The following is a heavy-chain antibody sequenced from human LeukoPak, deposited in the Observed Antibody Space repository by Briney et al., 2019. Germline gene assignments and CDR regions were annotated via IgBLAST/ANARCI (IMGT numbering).Heavy chain of an antibody. CDR1: VFTFSSYW. CDR2: IKTDGSST. D-gene: IGHD5-24*01. CDR3: ARKRDGAYDFDY. V-gene: IGHV3-74*01. J-gene: IGHJ4*02. Sequence: GGSLRLSCAASVFTFSSYWMHWVRQAPGKGLVWVSRIKTDGSSTSYADSLKGRFTISRDNAKNTLYLQMNSLRAEDTAVYYCARKRDGAYDFDYWGQGTLVTVSS.